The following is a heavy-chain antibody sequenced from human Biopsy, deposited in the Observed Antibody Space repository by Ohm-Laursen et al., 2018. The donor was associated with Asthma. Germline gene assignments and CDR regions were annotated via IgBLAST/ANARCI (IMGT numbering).Heavy chain of an antibody. Sequence: SVKVSCNSLGGTFNTYVIGWVRQAPGQGLEWMGGINSVFGTTTYPQKFQDRVTITADDSTRTVYMGLSSLRSEDTAVYYCARKAGSCISRTCYSLDFWGQGTLVTVSS. D-gene: IGHD2-2*01. CDR2: INSVFGTT. CDR3: ARKAGSCISRTCYSLDF. J-gene: IGHJ4*02. V-gene: IGHV1-69*13. CDR1: GGTFNTYV.